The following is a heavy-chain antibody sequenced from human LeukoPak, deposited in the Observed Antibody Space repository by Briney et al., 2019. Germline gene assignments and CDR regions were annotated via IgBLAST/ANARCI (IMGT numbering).Heavy chain of an antibody. CDR1: GYTFTSYG. V-gene: IGHV1-18*01. D-gene: IGHD3-10*01. Sequence: GASVKVSCKASGYTFTSYGISWVRQAPGQGLEWMGWISAYNGNTNYAQKLQGRVTMTTDTSTSTAYMELRSLRSDDTAVYYCARDLYYGSGSYQPHDYWGQGTLVTVSS. J-gene: IGHJ4*02. CDR3: ARDLYYGSGSYQPHDY. CDR2: ISAYNGNT.